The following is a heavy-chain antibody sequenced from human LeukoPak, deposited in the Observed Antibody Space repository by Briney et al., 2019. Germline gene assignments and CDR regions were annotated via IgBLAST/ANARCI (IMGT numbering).Heavy chain of an antibody. CDR1: GFTFSSYA. J-gene: IGHJ6*02. CDR3: AKGPGALNYYNMDV. CDR2: ISGSGGST. V-gene: IGHV3-23*01. D-gene: IGHD1-26*01. Sequence: QSGGSLRLSCAASGFTFSSYAMSWVRQAPGKGLEWVSAISGSGGSTYYADSVKGRFTISRDNSKNTLYLQMNSLRAEDTAVYYCAKGPGALNYYNMDVWGQGTTVTVS.